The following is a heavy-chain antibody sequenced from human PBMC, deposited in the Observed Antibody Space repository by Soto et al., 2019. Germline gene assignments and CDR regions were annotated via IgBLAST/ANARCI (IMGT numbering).Heavy chain of an antibody. D-gene: IGHD3-10*01. J-gene: IGHJ6*02. V-gene: IGHV1-18*01. Sequence: QVQLVQSGAEVKKPGASVKVSCKASGYTFTSYGISWVRQAPGQGLEWMGWISAYNGNTNYAQKLQGRVTMTTDTSTSTAYMELRSLRSDDTAVYYCARAGLLGFGETTTGYYGMDVWGQGTTVTVSS. CDR2: ISAYNGNT. CDR1: GYTFTSYG. CDR3: ARAGLLGFGETTTGYYGMDV.